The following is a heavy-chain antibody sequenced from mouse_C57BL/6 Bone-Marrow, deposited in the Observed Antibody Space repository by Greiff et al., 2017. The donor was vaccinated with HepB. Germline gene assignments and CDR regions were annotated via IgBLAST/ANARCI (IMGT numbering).Heavy chain of an antibody. CDR3: ARDYYVGDYYAMDY. CDR2: ISSGSSTI. CDR1: GFTFSDYG. J-gene: IGHJ4*01. D-gene: IGHD1-1*01. Sequence: EVQGVESGGGLVKPGGSLKLSCAASGFTFSDYGMHWVRQAPEKGLEWVAYISSGSSTIYYADTVKGRFTISRDNAKNTLFLQMTSLRAEDTAVYYCARDYYVGDYYAMDYWGQGTSVTVAS. V-gene: IGHV5-17*01.